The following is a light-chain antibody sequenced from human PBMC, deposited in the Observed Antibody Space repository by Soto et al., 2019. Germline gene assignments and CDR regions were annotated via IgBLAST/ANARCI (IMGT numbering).Light chain of an antibody. CDR1: SSNIGSNP. J-gene: IGLJ1*01. V-gene: IGLV1-44*01. CDR3: AAWDGSLKGYV. CDR2: SDN. Sequence: QSVLTQPPSASGTPGQRVTISYSGSSSNIGSNPVNWYQHLPGTAPKLLVYSDNQRPSGVPDRFSGSKSGTSASLAVSGLQSEDEADYYCAAWDGSLKGYVFGTGTKVTVL.